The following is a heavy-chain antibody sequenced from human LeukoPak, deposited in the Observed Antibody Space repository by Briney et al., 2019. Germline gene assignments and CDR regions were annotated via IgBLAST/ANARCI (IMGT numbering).Heavy chain of an antibody. Sequence: SVKVSCKASGFTFTSSAMQWVRQARGQRLEWIGWIVVCSGNTNYAQKFQERVTITRDMSTSTAYMELSSLRSEDTAVYYGAADRYGSGSYYKSHGYHYYYMDVWGKGTTVTVSS. V-gene: IGHV1-58*02. CDR3: AADRYGSGSYYKSHGYHYYYMDV. D-gene: IGHD3-10*01. CDR2: IVVCSGNT. J-gene: IGHJ6*03. CDR1: GFTFTSSA.